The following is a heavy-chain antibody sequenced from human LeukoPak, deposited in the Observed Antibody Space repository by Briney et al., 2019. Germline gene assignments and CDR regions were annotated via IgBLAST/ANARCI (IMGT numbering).Heavy chain of an antibody. V-gene: IGHV3-23*01. D-gene: IGHD1-1*01. CDR3: AKGAMEDDYYYYGMDV. J-gene: IGHJ6*02. CDR1: GFTFSISA. Sequence: GESLRLSCVASGFTFSISAITWVRQARGKGLEGVQTIGGSGGTTDYADSVKGRFTISRDNSKNTLYLQMNSLRAEDTAIYYCAKGAMEDDYYYYGMDVWGQGTTVTVSS. CDR2: IGGSGGTT.